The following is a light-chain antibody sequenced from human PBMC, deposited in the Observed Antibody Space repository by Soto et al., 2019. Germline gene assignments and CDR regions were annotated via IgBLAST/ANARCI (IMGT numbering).Light chain of an antibody. J-gene: IGKJ1*01. CDR3: QQYGSPSRT. Sequence: EIVIAQSPATPSVSPGERATLSCRASQSVSSSYLACYQEKGCQSPRLRGDGASSRATGIPDSFSGSGSGTDFPITIRRLEHEDFVVYYCQQYGSPSRTFGQGTKVDIK. CDR1: QSVSSSY. CDR2: GAS. V-gene: IGKV3-20*01.